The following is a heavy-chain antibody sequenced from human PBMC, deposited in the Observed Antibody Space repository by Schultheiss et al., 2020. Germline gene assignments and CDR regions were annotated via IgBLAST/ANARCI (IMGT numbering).Heavy chain of an antibody. V-gene: IGHV3-9*01. D-gene: IGHD5-18*01. CDR1: GFTFDDYA. J-gene: IGHJ4*02. CDR2: ISWNSGSI. CDR3: ARSRIQLWGIDY. Sequence: GGSLRLSCAASGFTFDDYAMHWVRQPPGKGLEWVSGISWNSGSIGYADSVKGRFTISRDNAKNSLYLQMNSLRAEDTALYYCARSRIQLWGIDYWGQGTLVTVSS.